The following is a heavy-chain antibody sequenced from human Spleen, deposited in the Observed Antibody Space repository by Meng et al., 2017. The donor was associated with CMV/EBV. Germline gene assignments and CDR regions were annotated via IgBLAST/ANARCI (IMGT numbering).Heavy chain of an antibody. D-gene: IGHD3-22*01. CDR2: IYYSGNT. Sequence: GDSISSWVRQPPGKGLEWIGYIYYSGNTYYKPSLKSRLIISLDTSKSQFFLKLNSVTAADTAVYYCARASYHESSGYWGAYSDYWGQGTLVTVSS. CDR3: ARASYHESSGYWGAYSDY. J-gene: IGHJ4*02. CDR1: GDSI. V-gene: IGHV4-30-4*01.